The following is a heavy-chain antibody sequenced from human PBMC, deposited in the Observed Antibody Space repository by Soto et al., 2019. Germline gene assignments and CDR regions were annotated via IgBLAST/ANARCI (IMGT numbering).Heavy chain of an antibody. J-gene: IGHJ5*02. CDR1: GGSVSSGRFY. CDR3: ARTYSNYDNWFDP. CDR2: IYYGGST. Sequence: QVQLQESGPGLVKPSETLSLTCTVSGGSVSSGRFYWTWIRQPPGRGLEWIGHIYYGGSTKYNPSLESRVTISVDTSNDQFSLKLSSVTAADTAVYYCARTYSNYDNWFDPWGQGTLVTVSS. D-gene: IGHD4-4*01. V-gene: IGHV4-61*01.